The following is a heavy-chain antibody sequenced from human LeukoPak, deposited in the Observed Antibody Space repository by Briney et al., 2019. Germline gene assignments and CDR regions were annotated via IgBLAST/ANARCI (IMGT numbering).Heavy chain of an antibody. Sequence: EAPKILCKGSGYSFTSYWISWVRQMPGKGVEWMGRIDRSDSYTNYCSSFSGHVPISAYKSISNAYLPWNILKASAAATYLCARHRGRGRGDAFDIWGQGTMVTVSS. V-gene: IGHV5-10-1*01. CDR1: GYSFTSYW. D-gene: IGHD3-10*01. J-gene: IGHJ3*02. CDR2: IDRSDSYT. CDR3: ARHRGRGRGDAFDI.